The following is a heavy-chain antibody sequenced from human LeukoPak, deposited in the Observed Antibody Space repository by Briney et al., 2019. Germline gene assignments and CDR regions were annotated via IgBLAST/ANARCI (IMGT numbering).Heavy chain of an antibody. CDR2: IRHSGETI. J-gene: IGHJ5*02. CDR3: ARDRIRHTDSTWFDP. D-gene: IGHD2-21*01. CDR1: GFTFSTYE. V-gene: IGHV3-48*03. Sequence: GGSLRLSCAASGFTFSTYEMNWVRQAPGKGLEWVSFIRHSGETIYYADSVKGRFTISRDNAKNSLYLQMNSLRVEDTAVYYCARDRIRHTDSTWFDPWGQGTLVSVSS.